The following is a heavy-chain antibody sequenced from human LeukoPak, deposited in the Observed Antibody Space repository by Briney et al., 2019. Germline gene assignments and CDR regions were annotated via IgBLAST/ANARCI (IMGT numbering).Heavy chain of an antibody. J-gene: IGHJ4*02. CDR3: AREEELLPSN. Sequence: GRSLRLSCAASEFTFSSYAMHWVRQAPGKGLEWVAVISYDGSNKYYADSVKGRFTISRDNSKNTLYLQMNSLRAEDTAAYYCAREEELLPSNWGQGTLVTVSS. CDR1: EFTFSSYA. CDR2: ISYDGSNK. D-gene: IGHD1-26*01. V-gene: IGHV3-30-3*01.